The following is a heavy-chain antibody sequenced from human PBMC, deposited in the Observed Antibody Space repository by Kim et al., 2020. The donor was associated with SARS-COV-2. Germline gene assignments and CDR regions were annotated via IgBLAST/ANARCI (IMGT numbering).Heavy chain of an antibody. CDR2: ISHNGQTI. CDR1: GFTFTNYA. J-gene: IGHJ4*02. CDR3: VQNWNADY. Sequence: GGSLRLSCSASGFTFTNYAMEWVRQAPGQGLESVSAISHNGQTIFYVDSVKGRFSISRDNSKNTVDLQMSGLRTDDTAVYDCVQNWNADYWGQGTLVTVSS. D-gene: IGHD1-1*01. V-gene: IGHV3-64D*08.